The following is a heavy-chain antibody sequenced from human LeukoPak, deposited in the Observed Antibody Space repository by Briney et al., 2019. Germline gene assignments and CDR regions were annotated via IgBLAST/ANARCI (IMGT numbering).Heavy chain of an antibody. V-gene: IGHV3-23*01. CDR1: GFTFSSYA. CDR2: VSGSGGST. CDR3: AKGSLYYYDSGGYRYFDY. Sequence: GGSLRLSCAASGFTFSSYAMSWVRQAPGKGLEWVSSVSGSGGSTYYPDSVKGRFTISRDNSKNTLYLQMNSLRAEDTAVYYCAKGSLYYYDSGGYRYFDYWGQGTLVTVSS. D-gene: IGHD3-22*01. J-gene: IGHJ4*02.